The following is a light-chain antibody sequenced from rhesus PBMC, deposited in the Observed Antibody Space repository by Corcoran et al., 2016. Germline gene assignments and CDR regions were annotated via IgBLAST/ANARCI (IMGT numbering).Light chain of an antibody. CDR1: QGISSW. V-gene: IGKV1-22*01. CDR2: KAS. J-gene: IGKJ2*01. CDR3: PQYNSRPPYT. Sequence: DIQMTQSPSSLSASVGDTVTITCRASQGISSWLAGYQQKPGKAPKLLIYKASSLLSGVPSRFSGSGSGTDFTLTISSLQSEDFLIYYCPQYNSRPPYTFGQGTKVEIK.